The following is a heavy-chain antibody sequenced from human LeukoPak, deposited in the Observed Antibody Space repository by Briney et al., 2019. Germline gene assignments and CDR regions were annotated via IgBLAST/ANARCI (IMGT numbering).Heavy chain of an antibody. J-gene: IGHJ6*02. CDR3: ARESQQYWSVGALDV. CDR2: ISYDGSNK. V-gene: IGHV3-30*03. CDR1: GFTFSSYG. Sequence: GGSLRLSCAASGFTFSSYGMHWVRQAPGKGLEWVAVISYDGSNKYYADSVKGRFTISRDNSKNTLYLQMNSLRAEDTAVYYCARESQQYWSVGALDVWGQGTTVTVSS. D-gene: IGHD2/OR15-2a*01.